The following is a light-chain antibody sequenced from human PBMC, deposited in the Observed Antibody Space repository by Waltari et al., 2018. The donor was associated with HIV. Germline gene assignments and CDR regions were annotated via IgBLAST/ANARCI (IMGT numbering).Light chain of an antibody. V-gene: IGKV1-39*01. CDR3: QQSYSTPPEYT. CDR2: AAS. J-gene: IGKJ2*01. CDR1: QSISSY. Sequence: DIQMTQYPSSLSASVVDRVTITCRASQSISSYLNWYQQKPGKAPKLLIYAASSLQSGVPSRFSGSGSGTDFTLTISSLQPEDFATYYCQQSYSTPPEYTFGQGTKLEIK.